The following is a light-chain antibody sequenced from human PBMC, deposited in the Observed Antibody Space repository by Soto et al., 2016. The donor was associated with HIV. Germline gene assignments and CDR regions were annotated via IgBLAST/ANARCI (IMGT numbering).Light chain of an antibody. CDR1: NLGNKY. Sequence: YELTQPPSVAVSPGQTASITCSGDNLGNKYTCWYHQKPGQSPVLVVYQDDKRPSEIPARFSGSNSGNTATLTITATQTMDEADYYCQAWDNGTVVFGGGTKLTVL. CDR3: QAWDNGTVV. V-gene: IGLV3-1*01. CDR2: QDD. J-gene: IGLJ3*02.